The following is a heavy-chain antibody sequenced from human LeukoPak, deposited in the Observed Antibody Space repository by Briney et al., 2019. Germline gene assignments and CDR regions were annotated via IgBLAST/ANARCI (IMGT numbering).Heavy chain of an antibody. CDR1: GYTFTSYG. CDR3: ARDIPRGDFWSGYYNYFDY. D-gene: IGHD3-3*01. Sequence: ASVKVSCKASGYTFTSYGISWVRQAPGQGLEWMGGIIPIFGTANYAQKFQGRVTITADESTSTAYMELSSLRSEDTAVYYCARDIPRGDFWSGYYNYFDYWGQGTLVTVSS. CDR2: IIPIFGTA. J-gene: IGHJ4*02. V-gene: IGHV1-69*13.